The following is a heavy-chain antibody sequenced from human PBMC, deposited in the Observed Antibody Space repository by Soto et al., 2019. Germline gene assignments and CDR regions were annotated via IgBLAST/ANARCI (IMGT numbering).Heavy chain of an antibody. J-gene: IGHJ6*02. Sequence: GGSLRLSCAASGFTVSSNYMSWVRQAPGKGLEWISIIYSAGNTYYADSVKGRFTNSRDNSKNTLYLQMNSLGAEDTAVYYCARDFVVGGPTINYYYGMDVWGQGTTVTVSS. CDR1: GFTVSSNY. D-gene: IGHD1-26*01. CDR2: IYSAGNT. CDR3: ARDFVVGGPTINYYYGMDV. V-gene: IGHV3-66*01.